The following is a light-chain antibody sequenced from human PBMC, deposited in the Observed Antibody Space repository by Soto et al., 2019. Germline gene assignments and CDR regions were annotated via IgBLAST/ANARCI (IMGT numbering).Light chain of an antibody. Sequence: QSVLTQPPSASRTPGQRVTISCSGSSSNIQNNIVNWYQQLPGTAPKLLIYNTNQRPSGVPDRFSGSKSGTSASLAISGLQSEDEADYYCCSYAGSSTFGVVFGGGTKLTVL. CDR3: CSYAGSSTFGVV. J-gene: IGLJ2*01. CDR1: SSNIQNNI. CDR2: NTN. V-gene: IGLV1-44*01.